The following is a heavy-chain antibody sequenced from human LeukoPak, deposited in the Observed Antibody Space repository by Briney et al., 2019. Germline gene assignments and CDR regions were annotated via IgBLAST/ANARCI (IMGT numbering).Heavy chain of an antibody. CDR2: IIPIFGTA. V-gene: IGHV1-69*13. CDR3: AGSRRKEYYDISVPSYYYYGMDV. D-gene: IGHD3-9*01. Sequence: PVKVSCKASGGTFSSYAISWVRQAPGQGLEWTGGIIPIFGTANYAQKFQGRVTITADESTSTAYMELSSLRSEDTAVYYCAGSRRKEYYDISVPSYYYYGMDVWGQGTTVTVSS. CDR1: GGTFSSYA. J-gene: IGHJ6*02.